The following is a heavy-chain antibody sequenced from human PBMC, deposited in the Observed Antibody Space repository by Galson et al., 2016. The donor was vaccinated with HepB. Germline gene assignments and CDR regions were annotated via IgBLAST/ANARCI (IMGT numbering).Heavy chain of an antibody. CDR3: VREDRYCSGSTCYPNWFDP. CDR2: ISSYSTYI. Sequence: SLRLSCAASGFTFSLYSMNWVRQAPGKGLEWVSSISSYSTYIYYADSVKGRFTISRDNAKNSLYLQMNSLRAEDTAVYYCVREDRYCSGSTCYPNWFDPWGQGTLVTVSS. J-gene: IGHJ5*02. V-gene: IGHV3-21*01. D-gene: IGHD2-2*01. CDR1: GFTFSLYS.